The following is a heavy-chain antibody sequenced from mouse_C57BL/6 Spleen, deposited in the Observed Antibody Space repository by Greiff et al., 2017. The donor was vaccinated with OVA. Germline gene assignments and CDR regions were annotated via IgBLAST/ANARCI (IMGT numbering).Heavy chain of an antibody. D-gene: IGHD4-1*01. J-gene: IGHJ1*03. CDR2: IYPGDGDT. Sequence: VKLQESGAELVKPGASVKISCKASGYAFSSYWMNWVKQRPGKGLEWIGQIYPGDGDTNYNGKFKGKATLTADKSSSTAYMQLSSLTSEDSAVYFCARRSWDDGYFDVWGTGTTVTVSS. CDR3: ARRSWDDGYFDV. V-gene: IGHV1-80*01. CDR1: GYAFSSYW.